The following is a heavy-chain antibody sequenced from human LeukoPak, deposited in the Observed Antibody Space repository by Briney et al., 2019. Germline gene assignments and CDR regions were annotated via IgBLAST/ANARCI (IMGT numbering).Heavy chain of an antibody. Sequence: PGRSLRLSCAASGFTFDDYAMHWVRQAPGKGLEWVSGISWNSGSIGYADSVKGRFTISRDNAKNSLYLQMNSLRAEDTALYYCAKVAVGATMVYNFDYWGQGTLVTVSS. V-gene: IGHV3-9*01. D-gene: IGHD1-26*01. CDR1: GFTFDDYA. CDR2: ISWNSGSI. CDR3: AKVAVGATMVYNFDY. J-gene: IGHJ4*02.